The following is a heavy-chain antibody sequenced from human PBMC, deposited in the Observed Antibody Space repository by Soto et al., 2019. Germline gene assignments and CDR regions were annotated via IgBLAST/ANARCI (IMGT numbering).Heavy chain of an antibody. CDR1: GFTFSRYG. D-gene: IGHD3-9*01. V-gene: IGHV3-30*03. CDR3: ARDWGFSLTGYWGYGMDV. CDR2: ISYDGSNK. Sequence: LRLSCAASGFTFSRYGMHWVRQAPGKGLEWVAIISYDGSNKYYADSVKGRFTISRDNSKNSLYLQMNSLRAEDTAVYYCARDWGFSLTGYWGYGMDVWGQGTTVTVSS. J-gene: IGHJ6*02.